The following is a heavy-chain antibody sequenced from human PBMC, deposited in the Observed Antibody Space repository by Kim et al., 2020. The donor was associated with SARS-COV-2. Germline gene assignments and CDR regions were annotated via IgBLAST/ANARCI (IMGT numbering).Heavy chain of an antibody. CDR1: GFTFSSYA. CDR2: ISGSGGST. CDR3: AKQPRMVRGVTLYYFDY. V-gene: IGHV3-23*01. J-gene: IGHJ4*02. Sequence: GGSLRLSCAASGFTFSSYAMSWVRQAPGKGLEWVSAISGSGGSTYYADSVKGRFTISRDNSKNTLYLQMNSLRAEDTAVYYCAKQPRMVRGVTLYYFDYWGQGTLVTVSS. D-gene: IGHD3-10*01.